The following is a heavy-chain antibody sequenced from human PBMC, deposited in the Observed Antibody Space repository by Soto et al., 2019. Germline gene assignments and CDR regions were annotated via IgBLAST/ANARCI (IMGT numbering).Heavy chain of an antibody. V-gene: IGHV4-59*11. CDR3: ARANWYSEY. CDR1: GGSIHSHY. Sequence: QVHLQESGPGLVKPSETLSLTCSVSGGSIHSHYWSWIRQPPGKGLEWIGYVYYTGSTNYNPAHRSRATMSVNTSKNQFSLNLTSLTAADTAIYYCARANWYSEYWGQGTLVTVSS. J-gene: IGHJ4*02. CDR2: VYYTGST. D-gene: IGHD7-27*01.